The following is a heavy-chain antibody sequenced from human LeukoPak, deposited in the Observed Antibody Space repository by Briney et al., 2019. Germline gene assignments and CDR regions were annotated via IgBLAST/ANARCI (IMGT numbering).Heavy chain of an antibody. V-gene: IGHV4-59*11. J-gene: IGHJ3*02. D-gene: IGHD4-17*01. CDR3: ARDLVTVTKGFDI. CDR1: GDSFSSHY. CDR2: ISYIGTT. Sequence: SETLSLTCAVSGDSFSSHYWTWIRQPPGRGLEGIGYISYIGTTNYNPSLKSRVTISIDTSKNQFSLKLSSVTTADTAVYYCARDLVTVTKGFDIWGLGTMVSVSS.